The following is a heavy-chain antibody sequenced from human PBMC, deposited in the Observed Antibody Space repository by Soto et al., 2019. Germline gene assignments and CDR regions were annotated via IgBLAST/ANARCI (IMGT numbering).Heavy chain of an antibody. Sequence: PGGSLRLSCAASGFTFSSYAMSWVRQAPGKGLEWVSAISGSGGSTYYADSVRGRFTISRDNSKNTLYLQMNSLRAEDTAVYYCARHTVAHTGYFDYWGQGTLVTVSS. V-gene: IGHV3-23*01. J-gene: IGHJ4*02. CDR3: ARHTVAHTGYFDY. CDR1: GFTFSSYA. CDR2: ISGSGGST. D-gene: IGHD6-19*01.